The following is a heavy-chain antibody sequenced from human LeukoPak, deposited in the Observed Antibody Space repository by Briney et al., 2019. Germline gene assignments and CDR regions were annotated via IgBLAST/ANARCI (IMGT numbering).Heavy chain of an antibody. J-gene: IGHJ4*02. CDR3: AREGASRYFDY. V-gene: IGHV4-4*02. Sequence: SETLSLTCTVSGGSISSSDRWSWVRPPPGKGLEWIGQIFLSGSTNYNPSLKSRVTISVDKSKNQFSLKLTSVTAADTALYHCAREGASRYFDYWGQGILVTVSS. CDR1: GGSISSSDR. CDR2: IFLSGST. D-gene: IGHD4/OR15-4a*01.